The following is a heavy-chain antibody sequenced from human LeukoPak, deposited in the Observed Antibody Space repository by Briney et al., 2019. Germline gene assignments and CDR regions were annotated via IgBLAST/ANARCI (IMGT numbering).Heavy chain of an antibody. CDR3: ARDSWSGYSPCFDY. D-gene: IGHD3-3*01. CDR2: ISSNGGST. CDR1: GFTFSSYA. J-gene: IGHJ4*02. V-gene: IGHV3-64*01. Sequence: GGSLRPSCAASGFTFSSYAMHWVRQAPGKGLEYVSAISSNGGSTYYANSVEGRFTISRDNSKNTLYLQMGSLRAEDMAVYYCARDSWSGYSPCFDYWGQGTLVTVSS.